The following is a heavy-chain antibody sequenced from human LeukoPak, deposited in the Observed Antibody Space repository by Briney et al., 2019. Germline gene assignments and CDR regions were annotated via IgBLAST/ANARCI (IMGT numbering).Heavy chain of an antibody. V-gene: IGHV1-69*13. CDR1: GGTFSSYA. Sequence: SVKVSCKASGGTFSSYAISWVRQAPGQGLEWMGGIIPIFGTANYAQKCQGRVPITADESTSTAYMELSSLRSEDTAVYYCARALPKGQLDYYYYYMDVWGKGTTVTVSS. D-gene: IGHD6-6*01. CDR2: IIPIFGTA. CDR3: ARALPKGQLDYYYYYMDV. J-gene: IGHJ6*03.